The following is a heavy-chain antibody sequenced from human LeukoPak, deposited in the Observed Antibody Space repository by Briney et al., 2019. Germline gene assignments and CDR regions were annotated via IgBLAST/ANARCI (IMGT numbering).Heavy chain of an antibody. Sequence: ASVKVSCKASGYTFTGYYMHWVRQAPGQGLEWMGWINPNSGGTNYAQKLQGRVTMTTDTSTSTAYMELRSLRSDDTAVYYCASHEIYYGSGSPPDCWGQGTLVTVSS. CDR3: ASHEIYYGSGSPPDC. D-gene: IGHD3-10*01. CDR2: INPNSGGT. J-gene: IGHJ4*02. CDR1: GYTFTGYY. V-gene: IGHV1-2*02.